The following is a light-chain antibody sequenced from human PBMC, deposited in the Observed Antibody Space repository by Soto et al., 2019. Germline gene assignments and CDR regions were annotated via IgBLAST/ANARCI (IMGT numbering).Light chain of an antibody. J-gene: IGLJ3*02. CDR1: SSNIGSNT. CDR2: SNN. Sequence: QSVLTQPPSASGTPGQRVTISCSGSSSNIGSNTVNWYQQLPGTAPKLLIYSNNQRPSGVPDRFSGSKSGTSASLAISGLPSEDEVDYYCAAWDDSLNGLVFGGGTKLTVL. V-gene: IGLV1-44*01. CDR3: AAWDDSLNGLV.